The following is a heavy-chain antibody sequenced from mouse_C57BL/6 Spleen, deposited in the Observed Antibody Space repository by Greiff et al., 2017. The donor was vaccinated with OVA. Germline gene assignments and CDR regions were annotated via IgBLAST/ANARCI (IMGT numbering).Heavy chain of an antibody. D-gene: IGHD1-1*01. J-gene: IGHJ1*03. Sequence: QVQLQQSGAELVMPGASVKLSCKASGYTFTSYWMHWVKQRPGQGLEWIGEIDPSDSYTNYNQKFKGKSTLPVDKSSSTAYMQLSSLTSEDSAVYYCARSPYYGSSYGYFDVWGTGTTVTVSS. CDR2: IDPSDSYT. CDR3: ARSPYYGSSYGYFDV. CDR1: GYTFTSYW. V-gene: IGHV1-69*01.